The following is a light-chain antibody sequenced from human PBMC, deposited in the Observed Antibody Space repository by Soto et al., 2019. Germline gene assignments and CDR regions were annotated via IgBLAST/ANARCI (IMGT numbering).Light chain of an antibody. CDR2: GAS. J-gene: IGKJ2*01. CDR3: QQYGSSPYT. CDR1: QSVSSSF. Sequence: EIVLTQSPGTLSLSPGERATLSCRASQSVSSSFLAWFQQRPGQAPRLLIYGASSRATGIPDRFSGSESGTDFTLTISRLEAEDFAVYYCQQYGSSPYTFGQGTKLEIK. V-gene: IGKV3-20*01.